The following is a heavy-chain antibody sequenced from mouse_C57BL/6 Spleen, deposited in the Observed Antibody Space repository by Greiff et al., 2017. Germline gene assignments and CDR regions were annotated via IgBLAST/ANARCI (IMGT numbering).Heavy chain of an antibody. CDR1: GFTFSDYG. V-gene: IGHV5-17*01. CDR2: ISSGSSTI. J-gene: IGHJ3*01. Sequence: EVQLKESGGGLVKPGGSLKLSCAASGFTFSDYGMHWVRQAPEKGLEWVAYISSGSSTIYYADTVKGRFTISRDNAKNTLFLQMTSLRSEDTAMYYCARKDYDAWFAYWGQGTLVTVSA. CDR3: ARKDYDAWFAY. D-gene: IGHD2-4*01.